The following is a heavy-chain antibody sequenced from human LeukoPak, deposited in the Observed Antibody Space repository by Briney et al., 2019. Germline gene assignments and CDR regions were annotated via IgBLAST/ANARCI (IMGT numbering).Heavy chain of an antibody. CDR3: VRGGLEPFDY. J-gene: IGHJ4*02. D-gene: IGHD1-1*01. CDR2: INPEETTI. V-gene: IGHV3-74*01. Sequence: GGSLRLSCAASGFVYSKYWMHWVRQAPGKGLVWVSRINPEETTINYADSVKGRFTISRDNARNTLYLQMDSLRVEDVGIYYCVRGGLEPFDYWGQGTLVSVSS. CDR1: GFVYSKYW.